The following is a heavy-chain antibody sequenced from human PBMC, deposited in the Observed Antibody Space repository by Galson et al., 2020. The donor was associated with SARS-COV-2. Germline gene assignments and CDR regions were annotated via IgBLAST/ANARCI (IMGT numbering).Heavy chain of an antibody. CDR3: AREPYSSSWYTRKWFDP. CDR2: IYYSGTT. CDR1: GGSINSGDYY. V-gene: IGHV4-31*03. J-gene: IGHJ5*02. D-gene: IGHD6-13*01. Sequence: SQTLSLTCPVSGGSINSGDYYWSWTRQHPGKGLEWLGYIYYSGTTYYNPSLESRVPISVDTSKNQFSLKLSSVTAADTAVFYCAREPYSSSWYTRKWFDPWGQGTLVTVSS.